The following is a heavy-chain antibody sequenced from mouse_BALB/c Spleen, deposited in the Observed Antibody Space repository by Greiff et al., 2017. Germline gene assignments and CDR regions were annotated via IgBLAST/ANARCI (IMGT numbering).Heavy chain of an antibody. J-gene: IGHJ1*01. Sequence: EVKLVESGGGLVKPGGSPKLSCAASGFTFSDYYMYWVRQTPEKRLEWVATISDGGSYTYYPDSVKGRFTISRDNAKNNLYLQMSSLKSEDTAMYYCARDGGNSYWYFDVWGAGTTVTVSS. V-gene: IGHV5-4*02. CDR3: ARDGGNSYWYFDV. CDR2: ISDGGSYT. CDR1: GFTFSDYY.